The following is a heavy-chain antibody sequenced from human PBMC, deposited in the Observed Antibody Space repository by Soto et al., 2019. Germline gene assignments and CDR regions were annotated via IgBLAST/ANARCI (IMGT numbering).Heavy chain of an antibody. D-gene: IGHD4-17*01. CDR3: ARDAVYGGSRGGMDV. J-gene: IGHJ6*02. CDR2: IYYSGST. CDR1: GGSVNNANYF. Sequence: QVRLEESGPGLVKPSETLSLICNVSGGSVNNANYFWNWIRHHPENGLEWIGYIYYSGSTRYNPSFKTRATLSIDTSKNQFSLRRNSVSVAVTAVYFCARDAVYGGSRGGMDVWGRGTTVTVSS. V-gene: IGHV4-31*03.